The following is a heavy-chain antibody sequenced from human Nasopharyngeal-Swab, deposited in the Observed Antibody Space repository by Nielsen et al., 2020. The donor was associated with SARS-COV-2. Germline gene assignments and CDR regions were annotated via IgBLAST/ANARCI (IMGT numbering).Heavy chain of an antibody. J-gene: IGHJ4*02. CDR1: GFTFRSYA. V-gene: IGHV3-43*02. CDR3: AILVAARDFDY. D-gene: IGHD6-6*01. Sequence: GGSLRLSCAASGFTFRSYAMNWVRQTPGKGLEWVSLISGDGDSAYYADSIKGRFTISRDNRKNSLYLQMNSLRPEDTALYYCAILVAARDFDYWGKGTLVTVSS. CDR2: ISGDGDSA.